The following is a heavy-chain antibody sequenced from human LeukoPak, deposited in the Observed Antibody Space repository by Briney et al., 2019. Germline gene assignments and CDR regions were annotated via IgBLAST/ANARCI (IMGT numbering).Heavy chain of an antibody. CDR1: GFSFSSYG. D-gene: IGHD4-23*01. V-gene: IGHV3-30*02. J-gene: IGHJ4*02. CDR2: IRYDGSNK. Sequence: PGGSLRLSCAASGFSFSSYGMHWVRQAPGEGLEWVAFIRYDGSNKYYADSVKGRFTISRDNSKNTLYLQMNSLRGEDTAVYHCAKDLSDYGGLRPYFDYWGQGTLVTVSS. CDR3: AKDLSDYGGLRPYFDY.